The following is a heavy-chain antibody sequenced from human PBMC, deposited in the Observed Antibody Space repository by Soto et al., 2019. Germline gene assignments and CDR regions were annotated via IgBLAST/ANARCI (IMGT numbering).Heavy chain of an antibody. CDR1: GYTFTSHG. CDR3: ARARYCASPSCYKHYFYGMDT. D-gene: IGHD2-2*02. J-gene: IGHJ6*02. V-gene: IGHV1-18*04. CDR2: ISTYNSRT. Sequence: QDQLVQYGAEVKKPGASVKISCEASGYTFTSHGISWVRQAPGQGLEWLGWISTYNSRTHYAQKVQGRVTMTPDTTTSTAYLDLRSLTFDDTAVYYCARARYCASPSCYKHYFYGMDTWGQGTTVTVSS.